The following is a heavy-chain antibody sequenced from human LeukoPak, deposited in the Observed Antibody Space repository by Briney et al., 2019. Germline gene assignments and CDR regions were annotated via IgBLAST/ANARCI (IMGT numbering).Heavy chain of an antibody. V-gene: IGHV3-66*01. D-gene: IGHD6-6*01. Sequence: GGSLRLSCAASGFTVSSNYMSWVRQAPGKGLEWVSVIYSGGSTYYAGSVKGRFTISRDNSKNTLYLQMNSLRAEDTAVYYCARDSSSSAHYYYYGMDVWGQGTTVTVSS. CDR2: IYSGGST. J-gene: IGHJ6*02. CDR3: ARDSSSSAHYYYYGMDV. CDR1: GFTVSSNY.